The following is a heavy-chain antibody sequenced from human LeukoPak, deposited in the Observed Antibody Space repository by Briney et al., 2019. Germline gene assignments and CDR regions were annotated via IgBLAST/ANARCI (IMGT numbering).Heavy chain of an antibody. J-gene: IGHJ2*01. D-gene: IGHD3-16*01. CDR2: IYYTGTT. CDR3: ARRGGLNRGYWYFDL. V-gene: IGHV4-59*01. CDR1: GDPIRSSD. Sequence: SETLSLTCTVSGDPIRSSDWSWIRQPPGKGLEWICYIYYTGTTTYNPSLKSRLTISVDTSKNQFSLNLSSVTAADTAVYYCARRGGLNRGYWYFDLWGRGTLVTVSS.